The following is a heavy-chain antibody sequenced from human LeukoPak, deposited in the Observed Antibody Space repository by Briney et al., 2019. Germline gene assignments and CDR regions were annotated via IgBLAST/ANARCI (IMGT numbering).Heavy chain of an antibody. CDR1: GDSIGSSSYY. D-gene: IGHD1-26*01. CDR3: ARQVAIVEPADPNWFDS. V-gene: IGHV4-39*07. J-gene: IGHJ5*01. CDR2: IFYSGST. Sequence: SETLSLTCNVSGDSIGSSSYYWGWIRQTPEKGLEWIGSIFYSGSTYYTPSLKSRVTMSLDTSKNQFSLRLTSVTAADTAVYYCARQVAIVEPADPNWFDSWGQGTLVTVSS.